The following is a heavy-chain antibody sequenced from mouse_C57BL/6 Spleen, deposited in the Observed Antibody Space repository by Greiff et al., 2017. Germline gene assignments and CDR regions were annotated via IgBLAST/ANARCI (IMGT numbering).Heavy chain of an antibody. CDR3: ARRRAAVVVPDV. V-gene: IGHV1-55*01. J-gene: IGHJ1*03. D-gene: IGHD1-1*02. CDR2: IYPGSGST. Sequence: QVQLQQPGAELVKPGASVKMSCKASGYTFTSYWITWVKQRPGQGLEWIGDIYPGSGSTNYNENFKSKATLTVDTSSSTAYMQLSSRASEDSAVYYCARRRAAVVVPDVWGTGTTVTVSS. CDR1: GYTFTSYW.